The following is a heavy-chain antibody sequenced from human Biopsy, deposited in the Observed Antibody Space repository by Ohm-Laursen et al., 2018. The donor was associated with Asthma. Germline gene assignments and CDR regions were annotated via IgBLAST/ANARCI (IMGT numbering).Heavy chain of an antibody. CDR2: ISKDASTQ. D-gene: IGHD1-1*01. CDR1: GFSFSNFA. CDR3: VRDGTDDAFDI. V-gene: IGHV3-30*01. Sequence: SLRLSCSATGFSFSNFAIHWVRQAPGKGLEWVGVISKDASTQDYADSVKGRFTMARDNSKNTLDLQMNSLRGEDTAVYYCVRDGTDDAFDIWGQGTVVSVSS. J-gene: IGHJ3*02.